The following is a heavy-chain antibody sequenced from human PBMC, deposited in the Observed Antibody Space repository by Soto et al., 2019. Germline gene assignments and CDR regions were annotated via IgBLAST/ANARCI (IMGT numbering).Heavy chain of an antibody. J-gene: IGHJ4*02. CDR2: IYHTGST. D-gene: IGHD2-21*01. V-gene: IGHV4-30-4*01. CDR1: GGSMSRGVYY. Sequence: PSETLSLTCTVSGGSMSRGVYYWSWIRQPPGKGLEWIGFIYHTGSTYYSPSLKSRVAISVDRSKNQFSLKLSSVTAADTALYFCARLGISEAIDSWGQGTLVTVSS. CDR3: ARLGISEAIDS.